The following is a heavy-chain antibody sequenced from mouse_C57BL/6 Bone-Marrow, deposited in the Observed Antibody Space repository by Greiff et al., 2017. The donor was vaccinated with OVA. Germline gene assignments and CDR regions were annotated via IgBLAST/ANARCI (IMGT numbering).Heavy chain of an antibody. J-gene: IGHJ3*01. CDR3: ARGPSGFAY. V-gene: IGHV1-19*01. CDR2: INPYNGGT. CDR1: GYTFTDYY. Sequence: VQLQQSGPVLVKPGASVKMSCKASGYTFTDYYMNWVKQSHGKSLEWIGVINPYNGGTSYNQKFKVKATLTVDKSSSTSYMELNSLTSEDSAVYYCARGPSGFAYWGQVTLVTVSA.